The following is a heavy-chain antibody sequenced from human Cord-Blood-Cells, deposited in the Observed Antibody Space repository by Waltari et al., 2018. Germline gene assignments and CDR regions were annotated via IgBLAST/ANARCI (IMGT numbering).Heavy chain of an antibody. Sequence: VQLVQSGAEVTKPGSSVTGSCQASGGNFSSYAISWVRQARGRGLEWMGGIIPIFGTANYAQKFQGRVTITADKSTSTAYMELSSLRSEDTAVYYCATSIAAAGTQIYYYGMDVWGQGTTVTVSS. D-gene: IGHD6-13*01. J-gene: IGHJ6*02. CDR3: ATSIAAAGTQIYYYGMDV. CDR1: GGNFSSYA. V-gene: IGHV1-69*06. CDR2: IIPIFGTA.